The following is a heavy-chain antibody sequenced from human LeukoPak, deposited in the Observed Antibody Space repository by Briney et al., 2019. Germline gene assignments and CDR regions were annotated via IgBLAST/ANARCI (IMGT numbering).Heavy chain of an antibody. CDR1: GGTFSSYA. CDR3: ARDGQYSSGWYPY. D-gene: IGHD6-19*01. CDR2: IIPILGIA. Sequence: GASVKVSCKASGGTFSSYAISWVRQAPGQGLEWMGRIIPILGIANYAQKFQGRVTITADKSTSTAYMELSSLRSEDTAVYCCARDGQYSSGWYPYWGQGTLVTVSS. V-gene: IGHV1-69*04. J-gene: IGHJ4*02.